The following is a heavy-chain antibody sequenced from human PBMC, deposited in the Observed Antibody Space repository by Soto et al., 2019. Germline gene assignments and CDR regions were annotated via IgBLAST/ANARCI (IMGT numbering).Heavy chain of an antibody. Sequence: VSGPTLVNPTQTLTLTCTFSGFSLSTSGMCVSWIRQPPGKALEWLARIDWDDDKYYSTSLKTRLTISKDTSKNQVVLTMTNMDPVDTATYYCARSVIIGYCSGGSCYPTLDYWGQGTLVTVSS. V-gene: IGHV2-70*11. CDR2: IDWDDDK. D-gene: IGHD2-15*01. CDR3: ARSVIIGYCSGGSCYPTLDY. J-gene: IGHJ4*02. CDR1: GFSLSTSGMC.